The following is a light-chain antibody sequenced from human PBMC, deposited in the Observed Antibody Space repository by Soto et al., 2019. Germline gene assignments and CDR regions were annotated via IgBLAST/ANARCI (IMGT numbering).Light chain of an antibody. CDR2: EGT. J-gene: IGLJ2*01. V-gene: IGLV2-23*01. CDR1: SSDVGNYNL. CDR3: SSYAGRVV. Sequence: QSALTQPASVSGSPGQSITISCTGTSSDVGNYNLVSWFQQHPGKAPKLMIYEGTNRPSGVSNRFSGSKSGNTASLTISGLQAEDEAHYYCSSYAGRVVFGGGTKVTVL.